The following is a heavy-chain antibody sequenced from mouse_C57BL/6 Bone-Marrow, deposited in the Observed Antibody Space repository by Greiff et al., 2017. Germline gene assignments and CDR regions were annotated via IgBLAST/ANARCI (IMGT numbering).Heavy chain of an antibody. D-gene: IGHD1-1*01. CDR1: GYTFTDYY. CDR2: INPNNGGT. J-gene: IGHJ1*03. V-gene: IGHV1-26*01. Sequence: EVQLQQSGPELVKPGASVKISCKASGYTFTDYYMNWVKQSHGKSLEWIGDINPNNGGTSYNQKFKGKATLTVDKSSSTAYMELRSLTSEDSAVYYCTSISYEGTYFDVWGTGTTVTVSS. CDR3: TSISYEGTYFDV.